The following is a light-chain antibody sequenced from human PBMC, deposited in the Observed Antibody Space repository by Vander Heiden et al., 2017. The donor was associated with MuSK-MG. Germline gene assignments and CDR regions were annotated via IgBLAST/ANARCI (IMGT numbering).Light chain of an antibody. Sequence: DIQMTQSPSSLSASVGDRVTITCQASQDISKYLNWYQQKLGKAPKLLIYDASNLETGVPSRFSGSGSGTEFTFTISSLQPEDFATYFCQQDDNLFHTCGGGTKVEIK. J-gene: IGKJ4*01. CDR2: DAS. V-gene: IGKV1-33*01. CDR1: QDISKY. CDR3: QQDDNLFHT.